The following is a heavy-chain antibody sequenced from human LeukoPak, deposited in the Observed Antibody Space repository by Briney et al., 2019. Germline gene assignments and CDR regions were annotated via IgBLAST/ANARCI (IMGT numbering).Heavy chain of an antibody. CDR3: AKEVGYSSGWYSTPDY. D-gene: IGHD6-19*01. CDR1: GFTFSSYG. J-gene: IGHJ4*02. CDR2: ISYDGSNK. Sequence: GGSLRLSCAASGFTFSSYGMHWVRQAPGKGLEWVAVISYDGSNKYYADSVKGRFTISRDNSKNTLYLQMSSLRTEDTAVYYCAKEVGYSSGWYSTPDYWGQGTLVTVSS. V-gene: IGHV3-30*18.